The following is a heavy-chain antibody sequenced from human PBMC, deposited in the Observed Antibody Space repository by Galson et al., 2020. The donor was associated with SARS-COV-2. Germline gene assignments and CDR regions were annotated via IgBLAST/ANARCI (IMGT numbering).Heavy chain of an antibody. CDR1: GFAFRNFW. V-gene: IGHV3-7*01. CDR3: ARGRGLSI. CDR2: IKEDGSEK. J-gene: IGHJ3*02. D-gene: IGHD3-10*01. Sequence: GESLKISCAASGFAFRNFWMTWVRQAPGKGLEWVANIKEDGSEKYYVDSVKGRFTISRDNTKNSLYVQMNSLRAEDTAVYYCARGRGLSIWGQGTMVTVSS.